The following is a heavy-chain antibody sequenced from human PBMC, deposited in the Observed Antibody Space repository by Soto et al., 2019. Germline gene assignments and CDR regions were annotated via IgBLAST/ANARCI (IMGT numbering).Heavy chain of an antibody. Sequence: GTSVNVPCKASGYRFVDYYIHWVRQAPGQGLEWMGIINPRGGDSRYAQKFQGRVTVTVDTSTSTVYMDLRSLTSEDTAVYYCAREKLQGNVWDYRVNWFDSWGQGTLVTVS. D-gene: IGHD3-16*01. J-gene: IGHJ5*01. CDR2: INPRGGDS. CDR3: AREKLQGNVWDYRVNWFDS. V-gene: IGHV1-46*01. CDR1: GYRFVDYY.